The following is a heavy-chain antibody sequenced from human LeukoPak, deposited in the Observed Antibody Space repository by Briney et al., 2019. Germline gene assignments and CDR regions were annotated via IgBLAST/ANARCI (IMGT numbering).Heavy chain of an antibody. V-gene: IGHV3-23*01. CDR1: GFTFSSYA. CDR3: AKDSGPSIVGATGGYFDY. Sequence: GGSLRLSCAASGFTFSSYAMSWVRQAPGKGLEWVSAISGSGGSTYYADSVKGRFTISRDNSKNTLYLQMNSLRAEDTAVYYCAKDSGPSIVGATGGYFDYWGQGTLVTVSS. CDR2: ISGSGGST. D-gene: IGHD1-26*01. J-gene: IGHJ4*02.